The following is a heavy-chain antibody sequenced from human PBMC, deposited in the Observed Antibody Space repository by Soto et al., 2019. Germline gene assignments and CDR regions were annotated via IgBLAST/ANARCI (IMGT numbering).Heavy chain of an antibody. V-gene: IGHV3-23*01. J-gene: IGHJ4*02. CDR3: AKDLDYSNYETNSFDY. Sequence: PGGSLRLSCAASGFTFDSYAMSWVRQAPGKGLEWVSAISGSGGSTYYADSVKGRFTISRDNSKNTLYLQMNSLRAEDTAVYYCAKDLDYSNYETNSFDYWGQGTLVTVS. CDR2: ISGSGGST. CDR1: GFTFDSYA. D-gene: IGHD4-4*01.